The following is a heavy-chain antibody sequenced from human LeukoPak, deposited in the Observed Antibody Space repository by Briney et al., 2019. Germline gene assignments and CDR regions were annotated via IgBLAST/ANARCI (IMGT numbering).Heavy chain of an antibody. D-gene: IGHD3-3*01. J-gene: IGHJ6*02. V-gene: IGHV1-18*01. CDR2: MSEYNGNT. Sequence: ASVKVSCKASGYTFASYGISWVRQAPGQGLEWVGWMSEYNGNTNYAQKFQGRVTMTTDTSTSTAYMELRSLRSDDTAVYYCARAFGFWNGFYRNYYGMDVWGQGTTVTVSS. CDR3: ARAFGFWNGFYRNYYGMDV. CDR1: GYTFASYG.